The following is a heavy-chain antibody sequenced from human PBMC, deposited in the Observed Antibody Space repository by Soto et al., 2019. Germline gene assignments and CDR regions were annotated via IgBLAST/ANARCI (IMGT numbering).Heavy chain of an antibody. CDR3: ANSRGGTFLGYHGMDI. Sequence: QVQLVQSGPEVKKTGTSVKVSCKASGGTFSSRAISWVRQAPGQGLEWMGGIIPVFGRVNYAEKFQDRVTITAYDSTGTVYMELSSLRSEDTALYYCANSRGGTFLGYHGMDIWGQGTTVSVSS. CDR2: IIPVFGRV. D-gene: IGHD3-16*01. J-gene: IGHJ6*02. V-gene: IGHV1-69*01. CDR1: GGTFSSRA.